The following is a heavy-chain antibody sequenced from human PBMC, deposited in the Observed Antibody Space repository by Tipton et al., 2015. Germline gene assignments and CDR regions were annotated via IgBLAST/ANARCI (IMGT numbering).Heavy chain of an antibody. J-gene: IGHJ4*02. CDR1: GGSVSSGSYY. V-gene: IGHV4-61*01. D-gene: IGHD4-23*01. CDR2: ISYSETS. Sequence: TLSLTRTVSGGSVSSGSYYWSWIRQPPGKGLEWIGYISYSETSHYNPSLKSRVTISVDTSKTQFSLKMSSVTASDTAVYYCARARGRHGGLFDSWGQGILVTVSS. CDR3: ARARGRHGGLFDS.